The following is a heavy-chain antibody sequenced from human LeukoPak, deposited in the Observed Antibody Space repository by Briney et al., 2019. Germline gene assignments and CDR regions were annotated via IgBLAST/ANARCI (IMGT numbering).Heavy chain of an antibody. CDR2: IYYSGST. J-gene: IGHJ5*02. Sequence: PSETLSLTCTVSGGSISSSSYYWGWIRQPPGNGLEWIGSIYYSGSTYYNPSLKSRVTISVDTSKNQFSLKLSSVTAADTAVYYCARDIGAYYGSGSNWLDPWGQGTLVTVSS. D-gene: IGHD3-10*01. CDR1: GGSISSSSYY. V-gene: IGHV4-39*02. CDR3: ARDIGAYYGSGSNWLDP.